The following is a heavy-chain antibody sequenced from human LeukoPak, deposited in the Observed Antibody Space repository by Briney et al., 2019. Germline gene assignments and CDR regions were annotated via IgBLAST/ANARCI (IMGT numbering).Heavy chain of an antibody. CDR2: ISWNSNSI. CDR3: TKDSRWLQLYIRGAYFDF. D-gene: IGHD5-24*01. V-gene: IGHV3-9*01. CDR1: GFSFDDYA. J-gene: IGHJ4*02. Sequence: GRSLRLSCAASGFSFDDYAMHWVRQGPGKGLEWVSGISWNSNSIGYADSVKGRFTISRDNAKNYLYLQMNSPRPEDTALYYCTKDSRWLQLYIRGAYFDFWGQGTLVTVSS.